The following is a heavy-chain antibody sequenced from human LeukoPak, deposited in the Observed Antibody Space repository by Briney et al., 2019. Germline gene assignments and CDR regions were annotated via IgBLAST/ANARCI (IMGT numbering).Heavy chain of an antibody. V-gene: IGHV4-59*12. CDR1: GGSISSYY. CDR3: AKDLGLSVGSTPFDY. Sequence: SETLSLTCTVSGGSISSYYWSWIRQPPGKGLEWIGHIYYSGSTNYNPSLKSRVTISVDTSKNQFSLSLTSVTAADTAVYYCAKDLGLSVGSTPFDYWGQGTLVTVSS. CDR2: IYYSGST. J-gene: IGHJ4*02. D-gene: IGHD1-26*01.